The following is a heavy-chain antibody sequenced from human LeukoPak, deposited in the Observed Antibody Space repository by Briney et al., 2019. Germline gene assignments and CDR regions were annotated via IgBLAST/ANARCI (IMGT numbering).Heavy chain of an antibody. Sequence: GGSLRLSCAASGFTFSSYWMSWVRQAAGKGREWVANIKQDGSEKYYVDSVKGRFTISRDNAKNSLYLQMNSLRAEDTAVYYCASEPYGDYAFDIWGQGTMVTVSS. V-gene: IGHV3-7*01. CDR1: GFTFSSYW. J-gene: IGHJ3*02. CDR2: IKQDGSEK. D-gene: IGHD4-17*01. CDR3: ASEPYGDYAFDI.